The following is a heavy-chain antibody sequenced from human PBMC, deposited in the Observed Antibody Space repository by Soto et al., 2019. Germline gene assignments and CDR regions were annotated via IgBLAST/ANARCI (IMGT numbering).Heavy chain of an antibody. CDR3: EKHYYDSSGYVIDY. V-gene: IGHV3-30*18. CDR1: GFTFSSYG. CDR2: ISYDGSNK. D-gene: IGHD3-22*01. Sequence: GGSLRLSCAASGFTFSSYGMHWVRQAPGKGLEWVAVISYDGSNKYYADSVKGRFTISRDNSKNTLYLQMNSLRAEDTAVYYCEKHYYDSSGYVIDYWGQGTLVTVSS. J-gene: IGHJ4*02.